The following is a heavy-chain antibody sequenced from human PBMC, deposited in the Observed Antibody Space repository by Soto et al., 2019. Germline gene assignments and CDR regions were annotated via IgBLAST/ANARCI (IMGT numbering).Heavy chain of an antibody. Sequence: GGSLRLSCAASGFTFSSYEMNWVRQAPGKGLEWVSYISSSGSTIYYADSVKGRFTISRDNAKNTLYLQMNSLRAEDTAVYYCAKEGGGATISFDYWGQGTLVTVSS. CDR1: GFTFSSYE. J-gene: IGHJ4*02. D-gene: IGHD1-26*01. CDR2: ISSSGSTI. V-gene: IGHV3-48*03. CDR3: AKEGGGATISFDY.